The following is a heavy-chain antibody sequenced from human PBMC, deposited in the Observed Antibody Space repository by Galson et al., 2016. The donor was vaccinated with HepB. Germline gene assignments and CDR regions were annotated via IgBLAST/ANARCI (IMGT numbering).Heavy chain of an antibody. J-gene: IGHJ4*02. V-gene: IGHV3-30*03. CDR1: GFTFSHYG. D-gene: IGHD5-18*01. CDR3: ARGSGYLIDY. CDR2: ISYDGSNK. Sequence: SLRLSCAASGFTFSHYGMHWVRQAPGKGLEWVAVISYDGSNKYSTESVKGRFTISRDNSKNTLFLQMNSLRVEDTAVYYCARGSGYLIDYWGQGTLVTVSS.